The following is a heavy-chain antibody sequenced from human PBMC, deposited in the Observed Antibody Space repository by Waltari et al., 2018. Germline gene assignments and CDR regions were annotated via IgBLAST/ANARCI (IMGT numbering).Heavy chain of an antibody. Sequence: QVQLVQSGAEVKKPGSSVKVSCKASGGTFSSYAISWVRQAPGQGLEWMGRIIPSLGIANYAQKCQGRVTITADKSTSTAYMELSSLRSEDTAVYYCARDQCSGGSCYRTNYYYGMDVWGQGTTVTVSS. J-gene: IGHJ6*02. CDR3: ARDQCSGGSCYRTNYYYGMDV. V-gene: IGHV1-69*04. CDR2: IIPSLGIA. D-gene: IGHD2-15*01. CDR1: GGTFSSYA.